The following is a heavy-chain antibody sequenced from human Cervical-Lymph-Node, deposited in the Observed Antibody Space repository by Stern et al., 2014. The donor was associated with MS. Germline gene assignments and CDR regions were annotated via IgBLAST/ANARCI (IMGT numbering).Heavy chain of an antibody. J-gene: IGHJ4*02. V-gene: IGHV3-30*18. CDR1: GFTFSSYG. D-gene: IGHD2-2*01. CDR2: ISYDVSNK. Sequence: QVQLVESGGGVVQPGRSLRLSCAASGFTFSSYGMHWVRQAPGKGLEWVAVISYDVSNKYYADSVKGRFTISRDNSKNTLYLQMNSLRAEDTAVYYCAKEGCSSTSCYLGVDYWGQGTLVTVSS. CDR3: AKEGCSSTSCYLGVDY.